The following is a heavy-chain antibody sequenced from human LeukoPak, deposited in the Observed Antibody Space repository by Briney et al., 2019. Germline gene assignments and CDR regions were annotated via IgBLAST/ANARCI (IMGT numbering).Heavy chain of an antibody. J-gene: IGHJ1*01. CDR1: GYTFTSYG. V-gene: IGHV1-69*04. D-gene: IGHD1-26*01. CDR2: IIPILGIA. CDR3: ARASDSGSYYGESEYFQH. Sequence: GASVKVSCKASGYTFTSYGISWVRQAPGQGLEWMGRIIPILGIANYAQKFQGRVTITADKSTSTAYMELSSLRSEDTAVYYCARASDSGSYYGESEYFQHWGQGTLVTVSS.